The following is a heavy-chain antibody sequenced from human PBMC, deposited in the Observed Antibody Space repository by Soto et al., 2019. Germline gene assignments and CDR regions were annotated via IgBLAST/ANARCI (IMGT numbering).Heavy chain of an antibody. CDR3: ERGHLPGGNSFYFDY. J-gene: IGHJ4*02. CDR1: GGSFSGNY. Sequence: SETLSLTCVVSGGSFSGNYWTWIRQPPGKGLEWIGEISHSGNTNYNPSLKSRVTISVDTSKNQFSLNLSSVTAADTAEYYCERGHLPGGNSFYFDYWGQGSRVTVSS. D-gene: IGHD4-4*01. CDR2: ISHSGNT. V-gene: IGHV4-34*01.